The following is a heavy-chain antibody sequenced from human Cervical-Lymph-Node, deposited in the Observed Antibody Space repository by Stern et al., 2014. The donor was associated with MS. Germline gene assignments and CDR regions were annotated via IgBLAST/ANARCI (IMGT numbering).Heavy chain of an antibody. Sequence: QLQLQESGPGMVKSSETLSLTCAVSGGSISSSDYYWGWIRQPPGKGLEWIGRIHESGSTFYNTYLKSRVTIYAETSKNQFYMRLNSLTAADTAMYFCARGLLWFGELKVNGFDPWGQGTLVTVSS. CDR2: IHESGST. D-gene: IGHD3-10*01. J-gene: IGHJ5*02. CDR3: ARGLLWFGELKVNGFDP. CDR1: GGSISSSDYY. V-gene: IGHV4-39*01.